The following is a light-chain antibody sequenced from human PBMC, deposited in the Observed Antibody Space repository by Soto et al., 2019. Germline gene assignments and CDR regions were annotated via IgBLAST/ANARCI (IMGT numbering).Light chain of an antibody. Sequence: EIVLTQSPATLSLSPGEGATLSCRASQSVNTYLAWYRQKPGQAPRLLIYDASNRATGIPARFSGSGSGTDFTLTISSLEPEDFAIYYCQQRSEWPITFGQGTRLEIK. V-gene: IGKV3-11*01. CDR2: DAS. J-gene: IGKJ5*01. CDR3: QQRSEWPIT. CDR1: QSVNTY.